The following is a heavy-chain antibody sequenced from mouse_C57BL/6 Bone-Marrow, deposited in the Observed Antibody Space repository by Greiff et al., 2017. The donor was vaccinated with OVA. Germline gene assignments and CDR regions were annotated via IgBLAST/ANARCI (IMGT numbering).Heavy chain of an antibody. CDR3: ARQGAVVPHWYFDV. J-gene: IGHJ1*03. CDR2: ISNLAYSI. CDR1: GFTFSDYG. V-gene: IGHV5-15*01. Sequence: EVQGVESGGGLVQPGGSLKLSCAASGFTFSDYGMAWVRQAPRKGPAWVAFISNLAYSIYYADTVTGRFTISRENAKNTLYLEMSSLRSEDTAMYYCARQGAVVPHWYFDVWGTGTTVTVSS. D-gene: IGHD1-1*01.